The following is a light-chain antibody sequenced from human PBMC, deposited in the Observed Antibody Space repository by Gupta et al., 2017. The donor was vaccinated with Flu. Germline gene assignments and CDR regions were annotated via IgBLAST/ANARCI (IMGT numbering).Light chain of an antibody. CDR2: EVS. Sequence: SDVGGYNYVSWYQQHPGKTPKLMIFEVSKRPSGVSTRFSGSKSGNTASLTIAGLQAEDEADYYCSSYTNTNTLVLFGWWTKLTVL. V-gene: IGLV2-14*01. J-gene: IGLJ2*01. CDR3: SSYTNTNTLVL. CDR1: SDVGGYNY.